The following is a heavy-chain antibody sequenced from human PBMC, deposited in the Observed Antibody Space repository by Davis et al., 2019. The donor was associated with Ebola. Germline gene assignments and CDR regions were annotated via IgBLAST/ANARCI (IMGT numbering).Heavy chain of an antibody. D-gene: IGHD1-14*01. Sequence: GGSLRLSCAASGFTFSSYWMSWVPQAPGKGLEWVANIKPDGSEKYYVDSVKGRFTISRDNAKNSMYLQMNSLRAEETAVYYCARDIILPGTDAVDIWGKGTMVTVSS. CDR3: ARDIILPGTDAVDI. J-gene: IGHJ3*02. V-gene: IGHV3-7*01. CDR2: IKPDGSEK. CDR1: GFTFSSYW.